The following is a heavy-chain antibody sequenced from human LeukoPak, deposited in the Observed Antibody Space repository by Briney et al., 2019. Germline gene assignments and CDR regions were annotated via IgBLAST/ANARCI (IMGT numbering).Heavy chain of an antibody. CDR2: IWYDGSNK. CDR1: GFTFSRNG. D-gene: IGHD1-26*01. V-gene: IGHV3-33*01. J-gene: IGHJ4*02. Sequence: GVSLRLSCAASGFTFSRNGMHWVRQAPGKGLEWVAVIWYDGSNKYYADSVKGRFTISRGNSKNTLYLQMNSLRAEDTAVYYCARVPSSGSYPSFFDYWGQGTLVTVSS. CDR3: ARVPSSGSYPSFFDY.